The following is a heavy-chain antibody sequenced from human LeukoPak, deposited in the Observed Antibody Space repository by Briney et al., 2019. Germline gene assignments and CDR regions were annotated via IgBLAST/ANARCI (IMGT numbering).Heavy chain of an antibody. CDR2: INPNSGGT. J-gene: IGHJ4*02. V-gene: IGHV1-2*02. D-gene: IGHD5-24*01. Sequence: GASVKVSCKASGYTFTGYYMHWVRQAPGQGLEWMGWINPNSGGTNYAQKFQGRVTMTRDTSISTAYMELSRLRSDDTAVYYCARATLEMATIRVYYFDYWGQGTLVTVSS. CDR1: GYTFTGYY. CDR3: ARATLEMATIRVYYFDY.